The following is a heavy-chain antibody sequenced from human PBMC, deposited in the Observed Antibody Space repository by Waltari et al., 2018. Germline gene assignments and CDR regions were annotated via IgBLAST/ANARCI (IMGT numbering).Heavy chain of an antibody. V-gene: IGHV3-23*03. CDR2: ISSGGGPT. CDR3: AKDIVAAIWAFDH. D-gene: IGHD5-12*01. Sequence: EVQLVESGGGLLHPGGSLRLSCAASGFTFSTYGMAWVRQPPGKGLEWVSGISSGGGPTYYADSVKGRFTISRDDSKNTLFLQMDSLRAEDTAIYYCAKDIVAAIWAFDHWGQGALVTVSS. J-gene: IGHJ4*02. CDR1: GFTFSTYG.